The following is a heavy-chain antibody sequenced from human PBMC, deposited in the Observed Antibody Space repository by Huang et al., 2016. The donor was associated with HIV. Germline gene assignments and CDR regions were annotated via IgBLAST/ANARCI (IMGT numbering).Heavy chain of an antibody. CDR3: ARSSGHSYGYGVDY. J-gene: IGHJ4*02. V-gene: IGHV3-64*02. CDR2: ISSNGDMT. Sequence: EVQLVESGEGLVQPGGSLRLSCAASGFTFSNHAMLWVRQGSGKRLEYVSCISSNGDMTYYADSVRGRFTISRDNSKNTLYLQMGSLRTEDKAVYYCARSSGHSYGYGVDYWGQGTLVTISS. D-gene: IGHD5-18*01. CDR1: GFTFSNHA.